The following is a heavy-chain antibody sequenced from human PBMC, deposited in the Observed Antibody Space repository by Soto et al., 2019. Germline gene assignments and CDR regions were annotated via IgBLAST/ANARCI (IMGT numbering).Heavy chain of an antibody. CDR1: GYTFNTYG. V-gene: IGHV1-18*01. J-gene: IGHJ4*02. CDR3: ARDAGYCSSSTCLIDH. CDR2: VSTFNGET. D-gene: IGHD2-2*01. Sequence: ASVKVSCKASGYTFNTYGISWVRQAPGQGLEWMGWVSTFNGETRYAQKFQARVTVTTGTSTTTGYMELRSLRSDDTAVYYCARDAGYCSSSTCLIDHWGQGTPVTVSS.